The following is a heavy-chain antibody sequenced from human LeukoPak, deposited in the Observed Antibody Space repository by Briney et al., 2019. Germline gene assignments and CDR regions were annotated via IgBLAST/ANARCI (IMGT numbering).Heavy chain of an antibody. Sequence: SETLSLTCTVSGGSISSGGYYWSWIRQHPGKGLEWIGYIYYSGSTYYNPALKSRVTISVDMSKNRLSLRLTSVTAADTAVYYCARSGYSYDSAVYWNFDLWGRGTLVTVSS. CDR2: IYYSGST. V-gene: IGHV4-31*03. CDR1: GGSISSGGYY. J-gene: IGHJ2*01. D-gene: IGHD5-18*01. CDR3: ARSGYSYDSAVYWNFDL.